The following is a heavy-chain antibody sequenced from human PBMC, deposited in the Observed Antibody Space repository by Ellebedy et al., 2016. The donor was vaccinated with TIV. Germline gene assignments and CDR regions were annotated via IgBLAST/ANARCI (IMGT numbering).Heavy chain of an antibody. Sequence: PGGSLRLSCKASGYSFNYWIGWVRQMPGKGLELMGIIYPGDSDTRYSPSFRGQVTISADKSISTAYLQWSSLKASDTAMYYCARGQRTMVRGDYFDYWGQGTLVTVSS. J-gene: IGHJ4*02. CDR1: GYSFNYW. V-gene: IGHV5-51*01. CDR3: ARGQRTMVRGDYFDY. CDR2: IYPGDSDT. D-gene: IGHD3-10*01.